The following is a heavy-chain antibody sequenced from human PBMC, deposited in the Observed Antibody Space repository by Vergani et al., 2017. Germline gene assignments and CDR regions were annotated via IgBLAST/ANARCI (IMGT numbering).Heavy chain of an antibody. Sequence: QVQLVQSGAEVKKPGASVKVSCKASGYTFTGYYMHWVRQAPGQGLEWMGWINPNSGGTNYAQKFQGRVTMTRDTSISTAYMELRSLRSDDTAVYYCARAILWVAAADDENWFDPWGQGTLVTVSS. V-gene: IGHV1-2*02. CDR3: ARAILWVAAADDENWFDP. J-gene: IGHJ5*02. D-gene: IGHD6-13*01. CDR2: INPNSGGT. CDR1: GYTFTGYY.